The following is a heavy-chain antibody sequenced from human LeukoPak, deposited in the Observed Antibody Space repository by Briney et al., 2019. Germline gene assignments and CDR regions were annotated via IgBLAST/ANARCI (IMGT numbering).Heavy chain of an antibody. Sequence: SVKVSCKASGGTFSSYTISWVRQAPGQGLEWMGRIIPILGIANYAQKFQGRVTITADKSTSTAYMELSSLRSEDTAVYYCARAITIFGVVITFGYFDYWGQGTLVTVSS. V-gene: IGHV1-69*02. CDR3: ARAITIFGVVITFGYFDY. J-gene: IGHJ4*02. D-gene: IGHD3-3*01. CDR1: GGTFSSYT. CDR2: IIPILGIA.